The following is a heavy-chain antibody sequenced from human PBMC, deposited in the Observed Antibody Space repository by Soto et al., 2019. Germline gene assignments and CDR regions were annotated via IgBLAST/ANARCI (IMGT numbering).Heavy chain of an antibody. V-gene: IGHV3-23*01. CDR1: GFTFSSYA. J-gene: IGHJ4*02. CDR2: ISGSGGST. D-gene: IGHD3-22*01. CDR3: AKDRVGDSSGYYHGFDF. Sequence: PGGSLRLSCAASGFTFSSYAMSWVRQAPGKGLEWVSAISGSGGSTYYADSVKGRFTISRDNSKNTLYLQMNSLRAEDTAVYYCAKDRVGDSSGYYHGFDFWGQGTLVTVSS.